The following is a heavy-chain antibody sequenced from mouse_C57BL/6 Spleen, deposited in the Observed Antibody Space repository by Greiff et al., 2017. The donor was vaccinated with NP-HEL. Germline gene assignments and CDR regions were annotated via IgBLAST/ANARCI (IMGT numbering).Heavy chain of an antibody. CDR1: GYTFTSYW. J-gene: IGHJ2*01. D-gene: IGHD1-1*01. V-gene: IGHV1-64*01. CDR2: IHPNSGST. Sequence: QVQLQQPGAELVKPGASVKLSCKASGYTFTSYWMHWVKQRPGQGLEWIGMIHPNSGSTNYNEKFKSKATLTVDKSSSTAYMQLSSLTSEDSAVYYCARSRYGSSLDYWGQGTTLTVSS. CDR3: ARSRYGSSLDY.